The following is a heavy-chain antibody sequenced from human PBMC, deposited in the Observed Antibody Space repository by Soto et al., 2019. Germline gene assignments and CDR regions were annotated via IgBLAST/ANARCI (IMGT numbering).Heavy chain of an antibody. CDR2: ISDSGAGT. CDR3: ARPEASASYSAFDL. D-gene: IGHD1-26*01. CDR1: GFTFSSYA. J-gene: IGHJ4*02. V-gene: IGHV3-23*01. Sequence: EVQLLESGGGLVQPGGSLRLSCAGSGFTFSSYAMIWVRQAPGMGLEWVSIISDSGAGTYYADSVKGRFTISRDNSKNTLYLQMNSLRAEDTAVYFCARPEASASYSAFDLWGQGTLVTVSS.